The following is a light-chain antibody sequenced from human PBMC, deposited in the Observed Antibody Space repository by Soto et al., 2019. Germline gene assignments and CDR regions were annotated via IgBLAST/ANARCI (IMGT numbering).Light chain of an antibody. CDR1: QSISTS. CDR3: QQYNPNFIYT. J-gene: IGKJ2*01. Sequence: DIQMTQSPSTLSASVGDRVTITCRTSQSISTSLAWYQQKPGKGPKLLIYTASSLASGVPSRFSGSGSGTEFTLTISSLQPDDFATYYCQQYNPNFIYTFSQGTKLEIK. V-gene: IGKV1-5*03. CDR2: TAS.